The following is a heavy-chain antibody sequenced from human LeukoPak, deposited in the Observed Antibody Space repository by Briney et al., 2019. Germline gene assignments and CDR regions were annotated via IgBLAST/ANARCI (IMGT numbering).Heavy chain of an antibody. CDR3: ARDFSEGYYMDV. Sequence: GGSLRLSCAASGFTFSSYGMHWVRQAPGKGLEWVAVISYDGSNKYYADSVKGRFTISRDNSKNTLYLQMNSLRAEDTAVYYCARDFSEGYYMDVWGKGTTVTVSS. V-gene: IGHV3-30*03. J-gene: IGHJ6*03. CDR2: ISYDGSNK. D-gene: IGHD2/OR15-2a*01. CDR1: GFTFSSYG.